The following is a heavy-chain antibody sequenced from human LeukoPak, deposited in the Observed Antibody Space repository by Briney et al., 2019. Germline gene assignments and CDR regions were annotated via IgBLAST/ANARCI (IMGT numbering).Heavy chain of an antibody. CDR2: IYYSGST. V-gene: IGHV4-31*03. CDR1: GGSISSGGYY. J-gene: IGHJ4*02. Sequence: SQTLSLTCTVSGGSISSGGYYWSWIRQHPGKGLEWIGYIYYSGSTYYNPSLKSRVTISVDTSKNQFSLKLSSVTAADTAVYYCARDLDRRGYFDYWGQGTLVTVSS. D-gene: IGHD1-14*01. CDR3: ARDLDRRGYFDY.